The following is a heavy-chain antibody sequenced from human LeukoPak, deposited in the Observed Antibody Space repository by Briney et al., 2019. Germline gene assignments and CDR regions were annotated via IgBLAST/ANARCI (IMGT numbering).Heavy chain of an antibody. D-gene: IGHD6-19*01. J-gene: IGHJ4*02. Sequence: ASVKVSCKASGYTFTGYYMHWVRQAPGQGLEWMGWINPNSGGTNYAQKFQGRVTMTRDTSISTAYMELSRLRSDDTAVYYCAREHSSGYPFEVDYWGQGTLVTVSS. V-gene: IGHV1-2*02. CDR2: INPNSGGT. CDR3: AREHSSGYPFEVDY. CDR1: GYTFTGYY.